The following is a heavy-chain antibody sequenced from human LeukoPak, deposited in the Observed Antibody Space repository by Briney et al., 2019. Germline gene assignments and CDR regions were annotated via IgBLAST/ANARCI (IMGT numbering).Heavy chain of an antibody. CDR2: ISWNSGSI. Sequence: GGSLRLSCAASGFTFDDYAMHWVRQAPGKGLEWVSGISWNSGSIGYADSVKGRFTISRDNAKNTLYLQMNSLRAEDTAVYYCSYDHFDYWGQGTLVTVSS. J-gene: IGHJ4*02. CDR1: GFTFDDYA. CDR3: SYDHFDY. V-gene: IGHV3-9*01.